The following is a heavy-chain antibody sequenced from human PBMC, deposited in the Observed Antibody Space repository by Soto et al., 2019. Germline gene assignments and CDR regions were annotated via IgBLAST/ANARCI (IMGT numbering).Heavy chain of an antibody. Sequence: QITLKESGPTLVKPTQTLTLTCTFSGLSLSTSGVGVGWIRQPPGKALEWLALIYWDDDKRYSPSLKSRLTITKDTSKNQVVLTMTNMDPVDTATYYCARKEMATVFDYWGQGTLVTVSS. CDR3: ARKEMATVFDY. D-gene: IGHD4-4*01. J-gene: IGHJ4*02. V-gene: IGHV2-5*02. CDR1: GLSLSTSGVG. CDR2: IYWDDDK.